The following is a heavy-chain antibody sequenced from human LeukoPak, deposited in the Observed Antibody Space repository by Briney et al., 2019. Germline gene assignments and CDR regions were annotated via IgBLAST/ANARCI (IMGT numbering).Heavy chain of an antibody. J-gene: IGHJ4*02. CDR1: GFTFSDYW. V-gene: IGHV3-74*01. Sequence: PGGSLRLSCAASGFTFSDYWMHCVRQAPGKGLVWVSIINTDTRGTYYADSVKGRFSISRDNAKNSLYLQMNSLRAEDTAVYYCARHTGYDFAFDYWGQGTLVTVSS. D-gene: IGHD5-12*01. CDR2: INTDTRGT. CDR3: ARHTGYDFAFDY.